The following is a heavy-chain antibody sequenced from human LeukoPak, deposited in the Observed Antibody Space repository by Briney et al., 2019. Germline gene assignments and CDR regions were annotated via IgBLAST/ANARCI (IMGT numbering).Heavy chain of an antibody. J-gene: IGHJ4*02. Sequence: SETLSLTCAVYGGSFSGYYWSWIRQPPGKGLEWIGEINHNGSTNYNPSLKGRVTMSVDTSKNQFSLKLSSVTAADTAVYYCARSHWGTYYYGSGRLIFDYWGQGTLVTVSS. CDR1: GGSFSGYY. D-gene: IGHD3-10*01. V-gene: IGHV4-34*01. CDR2: INHNGST. CDR3: ARSHWGTYYYGSGRLIFDY.